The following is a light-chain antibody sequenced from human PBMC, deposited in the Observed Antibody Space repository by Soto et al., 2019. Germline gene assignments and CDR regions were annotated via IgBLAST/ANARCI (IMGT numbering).Light chain of an antibody. J-gene: IGKJ5*01. CDR2: KAS. V-gene: IGKV1-5*03. CDR1: QTISSW. Sequence: DIQMTQSPSTLSGSVGDRVTITCRASQTISSWLAWYQQKPGKAPKLLIYKASTLKSGVPSRFSCSGSGTEFTLTISSLHPDDFATYYCQNYDSAPITFGQGTRLEI. CDR3: QNYDSAPIT.